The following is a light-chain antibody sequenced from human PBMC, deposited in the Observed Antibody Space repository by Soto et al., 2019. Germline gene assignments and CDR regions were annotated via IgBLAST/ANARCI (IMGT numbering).Light chain of an antibody. CDR1: SSNIGAGYD. CDR3: QSYDSSLSV. CDR2: GNS. J-gene: IGLJ2*01. V-gene: IGLV1-40*01. Sequence: QSVLTQPPSVSGAPGQRVTISCTGSSSNIGAGYDVHWYQQLPGTAPKLLIYGNSNRPSGVPDRFSGSKSGTSASLAITGLQAEYEADYYCQSYDSSLSVFGGGTKLTVL.